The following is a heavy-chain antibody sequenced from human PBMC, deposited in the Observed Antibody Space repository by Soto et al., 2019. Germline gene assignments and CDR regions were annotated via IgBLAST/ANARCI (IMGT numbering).Heavy chain of an antibody. Sequence: ASVKVSCKASGGTFSSYAISWVRQAPGQGLEWMGGIIPIFGTANYAQKFQGRVTITADESTSTAYKELSSLRSEDTAVYYCASVYGSGSYLFDYLGQGTLVTVSS. CDR2: IIPIFGTA. CDR1: GGTFSSYA. CDR3: ASVYGSGSYLFDY. V-gene: IGHV1-69*13. J-gene: IGHJ4*02. D-gene: IGHD3-10*01.